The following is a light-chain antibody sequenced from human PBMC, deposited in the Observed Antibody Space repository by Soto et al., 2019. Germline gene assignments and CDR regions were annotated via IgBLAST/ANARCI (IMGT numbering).Light chain of an antibody. V-gene: IGKV3-15*01. CDR1: QGIGST. Sequence: IVMTQSPVTLSVSPGERATVSCRASQGIGSTFAWYQTQPGQPTRILIYGASTRATGVPARFSGSGSGTEFTLTINSLQSEDAAVYYCQRYNNWPLTFGGGTKVDIK. J-gene: IGKJ4*02. CDR2: GAS. CDR3: QRYNNWPLT.